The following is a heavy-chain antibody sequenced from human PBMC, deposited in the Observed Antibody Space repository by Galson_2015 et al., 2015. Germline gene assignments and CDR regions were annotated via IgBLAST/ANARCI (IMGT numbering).Heavy chain of an antibody. J-gene: IGHJ6*02. V-gene: IGHV1-69*13. CDR2: IIPIFGTA. CDR3: ARDHWDKDIVVVPAASYYYYYGMDV. D-gene: IGHD2-2*01. Sequence: QSGAEVKKPGASVKVSCKASGGTFSSYAISWVRQAPGQGLEWMGGIIPIFGTANYAQKFQGRVTITADESTSTAYMELSSLRSEDTAVYYCARDHWDKDIVVVPAASYYYYYGMDVWGQGTTVTVSS. CDR1: GGTFSSYA.